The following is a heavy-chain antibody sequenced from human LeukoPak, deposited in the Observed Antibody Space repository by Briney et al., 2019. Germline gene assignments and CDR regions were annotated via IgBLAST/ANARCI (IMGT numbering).Heavy chain of an antibody. Sequence: GGSLRLSCAASGFAFSTYVMKWVRQAPGKGLQWISTIDRAGGSDTHYAESVKGRFTISRDNSKNTLYLQMNSLRAEDTAVYYCAIDVQDDLDYWGQGTQVTVSS. CDR2: IDRAGGSDT. D-gene: IGHD1-1*01. J-gene: IGHJ4*02. CDR1: GFAFSTYV. V-gene: IGHV3-23*01. CDR3: AIDVQDDLDY.